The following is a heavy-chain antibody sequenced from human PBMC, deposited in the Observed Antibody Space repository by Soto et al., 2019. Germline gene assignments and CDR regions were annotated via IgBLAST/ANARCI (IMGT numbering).Heavy chain of an antibody. D-gene: IGHD2-2*01. CDR1: GFTFSDYY. CDR2: ISSSGTTI. Sequence: PGGSLRLSCAASGFTFSDYYMSWIRKAPGKGLEWVSYISSSGTTIYYADSVKGRFTISRDHARNSLYLQMNSLRAEDTAVYYCARDIREYCSSTSCQNWFDPWGQGTLVTVSS. J-gene: IGHJ5*02. V-gene: IGHV3-11*01. CDR3: ARDIREYCSSTSCQNWFDP.